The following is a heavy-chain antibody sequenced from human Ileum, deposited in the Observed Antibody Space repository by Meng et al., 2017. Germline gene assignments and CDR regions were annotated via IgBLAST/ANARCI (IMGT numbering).Heavy chain of an antibody. J-gene: IGHJ6*02. CDR3: ATKRDPGYGMAV. CDR2: INKDGTEE. CDR1: GFTFSNYW. V-gene: IGHV3-7*01. Sequence: GESLKISCVGYGFTFSNYWMAWVRQAPGKGLEWVGNINKDGTEENYVESVKGRFTTSRDNAKNSLYLQINSLRVEDTAVYYCATKRDPGYGMAVWGQGTKVTVSS. D-gene: IGHD5-24*01.